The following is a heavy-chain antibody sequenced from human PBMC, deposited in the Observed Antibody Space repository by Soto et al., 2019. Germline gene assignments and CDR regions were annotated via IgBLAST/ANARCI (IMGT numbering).Heavy chain of an antibody. CDR3: ARDRGQEGYYDFWSGYKDWFGP. D-gene: IGHD3-3*01. CDR2: ISAYNGNT. Sequence: ASVKVSCKASGYTFTSYGISWVRQAPGQGLEWMGWISAYNGNTNYAQKLQGRVAMTTDTSTSTAYMELRSLRSDDTAVYHCARDRGQEGYYDFWSGYKDWFGPWGQGTLVTVSS. V-gene: IGHV1-18*04. J-gene: IGHJ5*02. CDR1: GYTFTSYG.